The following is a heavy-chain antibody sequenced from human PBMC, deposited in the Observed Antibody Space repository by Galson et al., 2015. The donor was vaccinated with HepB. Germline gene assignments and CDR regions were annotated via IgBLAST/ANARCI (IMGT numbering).Heavy chain of an antibody. D-gene: IGHD2-15*01. V-gene: IGHV3-30-3*01. CDR2: ISYDGSNK. J-gene: IGHJ4*02. CDR1: GFTFSSYA. CDR3: ARQDIVVVVAAYYFDY. Sequence: LRLSCAASGFTFSSYAMHWVRQAPGKGLEWVAVISYDGSNKYYADSVKGRFTISRDNSKNTLYLQMNSLRAEDTAVYYCARQDIVVVVAAYYFDYWGQGTLVTVSS.